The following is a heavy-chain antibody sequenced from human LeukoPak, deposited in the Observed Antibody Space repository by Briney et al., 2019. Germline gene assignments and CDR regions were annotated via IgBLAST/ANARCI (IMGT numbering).Heavy chain of an antibody. D-gene: IGHD6-19*01. CDR1: GFTFSRSN. CDR3: AKETSSSGLFDY. V-gene: IGHV3-21*01. J-gene: IGHJ4*02. Sequence: GGSLRVSCAASGFTFSRSNINWVRQAPGKGLEWVSSISGSSGYIHYAETVKGRFTISRDNAKNSLYLQMNSLRAEDTAVYYCAKETSSSGLFDYWGQGTLVTVSS. CDR2: ISGSSGYI.